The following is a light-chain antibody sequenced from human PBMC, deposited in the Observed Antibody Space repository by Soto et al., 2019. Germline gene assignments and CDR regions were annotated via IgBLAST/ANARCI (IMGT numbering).Light chain of an antibody. Sequence: EIVMTQSTATLSVSTGERATLSCRASQSVSSNLAWYQQKPGQAPRLLIYGASTRATGIPARFSGSGSGTEFTLTISSLQSEDFAVYYCQQYNNWRRYTFGQGTKLEIK. CDR3: QQYNNWRRYT. J-gene: IGKJ2*01. V-gene: IGKV3-15*01. CDR2: GAS. CDR1: QSVSSN.